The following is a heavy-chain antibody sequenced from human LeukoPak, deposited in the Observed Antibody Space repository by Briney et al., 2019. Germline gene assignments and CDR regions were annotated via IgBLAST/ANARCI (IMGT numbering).Heavy chain of an antibody. J-gene: IGHJ6*02. CDR1: GYTFTSYD. CDR2: MNPNSGNT. Sequence: VASVKVSCKASGYTFTSYDINWVRQATGQGLEWMGWMNPNSGNTGYAQKFQGRVTMTRNTSISTAYMELSSLRSEDTAVYYYARGMTTYYDFWSGLNYYYYGMDVWGQGTTVTVSS. D-gene: IGHD3-3*01. V-gene: IGHV1-8*01. CDR3: ARGMTTYYDFWSGLNYYYYGMDV.